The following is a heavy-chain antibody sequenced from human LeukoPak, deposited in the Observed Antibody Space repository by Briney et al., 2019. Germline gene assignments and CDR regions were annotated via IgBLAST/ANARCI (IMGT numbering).Heavy chain of an antibody. D-gene: IGHD3-16*01. CDR1: GFTVSSNY. CDR2: IYSGGST. Sequence: GGSLRLSCAASGFTVSSNYMSWVRQAPGKGLEWVSVIYSGGSTFYADSVKGRFTISRDNSKNTLYLQMNSLRAEDTAVYYCARDQGDDGMAYWGQGTLVTVSS. V-gene: IGHV3-53*01. CDR3: ARDQGDDGMAY. J-gene: IGHJ4*02.